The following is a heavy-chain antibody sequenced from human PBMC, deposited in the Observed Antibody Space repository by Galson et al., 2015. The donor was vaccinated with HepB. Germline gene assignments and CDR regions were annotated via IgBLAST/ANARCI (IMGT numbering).Heavy chain of an antibody. V-gene: IGHV1-69*02. CDR1: GGTFSSYT. Sequence: SVKVSCKASGGTFSSYTISWVRQAPGQGLEWMGRIIPILGIANYAQKFQGRVTITADKSTSTAYMELSSLRSEDTAVYYCALEGDYGGRECYWGQGTLVTVSS. CDR3: ALEGDYGGRECY. D-gene: IGHD4-23*01. J-gene: IGHJ4*02. CDR2: IIPILGIA.